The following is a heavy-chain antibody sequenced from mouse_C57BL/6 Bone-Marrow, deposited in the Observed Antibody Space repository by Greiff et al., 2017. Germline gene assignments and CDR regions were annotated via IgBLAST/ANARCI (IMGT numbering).Heavy chain of an antibody. D-gene: IGHD1-1*01. Sequence: EVQLVESGAELVRPGASVKLSCTASGFNIKDDYMHWVKQRPEQGPEWIGWIDPENGDTAYASKFQGKATITADTSSNTAYLQLSSLTSEDTAVYYCTTITTVTYWGQGTLVTVSA. CDR2: IDPENGDT. V-gene: IGHV14-4*01. CDR1: GFNIKDDY. CDR3: TTITTVTY. J-gene: IGHJ3*01.